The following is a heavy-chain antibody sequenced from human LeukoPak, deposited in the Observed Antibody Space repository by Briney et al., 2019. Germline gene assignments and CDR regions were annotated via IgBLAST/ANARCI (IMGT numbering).Heavy chain of an antibody. CDR1: SGLTLSSYY. Sequence: QPGGSLRLSCAASSGLTLSSYYMNWVRLAPGKGLEWLSHISTTGDAVHYADSVKGRFTISRDNAKNSLYLQMNSLRDEDTAVYYCARDGRHNYYAMDVWGQGTTVTVSS. V-gene: IGHV3-48*02. CDR2: ISTTGDAV. CDR3: ARDGRHNYYAMDV. J-gene: IGHJ6*02.